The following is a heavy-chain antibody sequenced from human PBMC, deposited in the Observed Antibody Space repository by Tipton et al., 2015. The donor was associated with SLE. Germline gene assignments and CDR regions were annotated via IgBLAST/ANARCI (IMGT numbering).Heavy chain of an antibody. Sequence: QLVQSGAEVKKPGASVKVSCKASGYTLTSYDINWVRQATGQGLEWMGWMNPNSGDAGYALKFQGRVTMTRNISKSTAYMELSSLRSEDTAVYYCARRWDCSGGSCQGSFGYWGQGTLVTVSS. CDR2: MNPNSGDA. CDR1: GYTLTSYD. CDR3: ARRWDCSGGSCQGSFGY. J-gene: IGHJ4*02. D-gene: IGHD2-15*01. V-gene: IGHV1-8*01.